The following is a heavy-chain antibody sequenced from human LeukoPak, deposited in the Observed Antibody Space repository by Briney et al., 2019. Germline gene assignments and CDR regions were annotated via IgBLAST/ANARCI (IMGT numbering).Heavy chain of an antibody. J-gene: IGHJ4*02. CDR1: GVSISSGGYY. V-gene: IGHV4-31*03. Sequence: SETLSLTCTVSGVSISSGGYYWSWLRQHPGKGLEWIGYIYYSGSTYYNPSLKSRVTISVDTSKNQFSLQLSSVTAADTAVYYCASTGIAAAGARHFDYWGQGTLVTVSS. CDR3: ASTGIAAAGARHFDY. D-gene: IGHD6-13*01. CDR2: IYYSGST.